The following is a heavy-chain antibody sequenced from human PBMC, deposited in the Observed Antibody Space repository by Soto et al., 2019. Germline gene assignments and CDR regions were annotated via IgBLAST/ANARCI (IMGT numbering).Heavy chain of an antibody. D-gene: IGHD4-4*01. CDR3: AREKDHDYSINYAFDI. CDR1: GGTFSSYA. CDR2: SIPIVGTA. J-gene: IGHJ3*02. V-gene: IGHV1-69*01. Sequence: QVQLVQSGAEVKKPGSSVKVSCKASGGTFSSYAISWVRQAPGQGLEWMGGSIPIVGTANYAQKLQGRVTITADESTSTAYMELSSLSSEDTAVYYCAREKDHDYSINYAFDIWGQGTMVTVSS.